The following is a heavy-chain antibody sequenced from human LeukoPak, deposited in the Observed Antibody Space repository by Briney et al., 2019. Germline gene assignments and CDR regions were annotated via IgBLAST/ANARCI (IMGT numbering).Heavy chain of an antibody. J-gene: IGHJ4*02. CDR1: GGPISSSIYY. V-gene: IGHV4-39*01. CDR2: ISYSGNT. Sequence: PSETLSLTCTVSGGPISSSIYYWGWIRQPPGKGLEWIGSISYSGNTFSNPSLKSRVTISVDTSKNEFSLKLNSVTAADTAVYYCARCVKSWEYCFDYWGRGSLFTVSS. D-gene: IGHD1-26*01. CDR3: ARCVKSWEYCFDY.